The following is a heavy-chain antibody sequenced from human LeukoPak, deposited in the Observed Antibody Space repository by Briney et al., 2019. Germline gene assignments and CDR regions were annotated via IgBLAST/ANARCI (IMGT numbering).Heavy chain of an antibody. D-gene: IGHD3-22*01. V-gene: IGHV3-7*01. J-gene: IGHJ6*03. CDR2: IKQDGSDK. CDR1: GFTFSSYW. CDR3: ARNPLVVENKYYYYMDV. Sequence: ESGGSLRLSCAASGFTFSSYWMTWVRQAPGKGLEWVANIKQDGSDKYYVDSVKGRFTISRDNAKNTLYLQMNSLRAEDTAVYYCARNPLVVENKYYYYMDVWGKGTTVTISS.